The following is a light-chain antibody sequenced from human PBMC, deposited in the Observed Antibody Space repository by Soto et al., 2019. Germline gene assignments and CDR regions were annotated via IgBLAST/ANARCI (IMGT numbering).Light chain of an antibody. V-gene: IGLV1-40*01. CDR3: QSYDNSRSGYVL. J-gene: IGLJ2*01. CDR1: SSNIGAGYD. CDR2: GNS. Sequence: QSVLTQPPSVSGAPGQRVTISCTGGSSNIGAGYDVHWYQQLPGTAPKLLIYGNSNRPSGVPDRFSGSKSGTSASLAITGLQAEDEAGYYCQSYDNSRSGYVLFGGGTKVTVL.